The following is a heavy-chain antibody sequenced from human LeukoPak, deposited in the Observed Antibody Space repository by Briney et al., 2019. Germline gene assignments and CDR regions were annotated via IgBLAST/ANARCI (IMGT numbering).Heavy chain of an antibody. V-gene: IGHV4-4*07. J-gene: IGHJ5*02. CDR3: ARGVVVVAATLYNWFDP. D-gene: IGHD2-15*01. Sequence: SETLSLTCTVSGGSISSYYWSWIRQPAGKGLEWIGRISTSGSTNYNPSLKSRVTMSVDTSKNQFSLKLSSVTAADTAVYYCARGVVVVAATLYNWFDPWGQGTLVTVSS. CDR2: ISTSGST. CDR1: GGSISSYY.